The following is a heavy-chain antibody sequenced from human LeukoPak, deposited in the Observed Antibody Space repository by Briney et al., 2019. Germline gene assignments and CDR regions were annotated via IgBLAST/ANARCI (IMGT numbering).Heavy chain of an antibody. V-gene: IGHV3-13*01. CDR3: ARDTGHDAFDI. CDR1: GFTFSSYD. CDR2: IGTAGDT. J-gene: IGHJ3*02. Sequence: GSLGLSCAAPGFTFSSYDMHWVRQATGKGLEWVSAIGTAGDTYYPGSVKGRFTISRENAKNSLYLQMNSLRAGDTAVYYCARDTGHDAFDIWGQGTMVTVSS. D-gene: IGHD1-14*01.